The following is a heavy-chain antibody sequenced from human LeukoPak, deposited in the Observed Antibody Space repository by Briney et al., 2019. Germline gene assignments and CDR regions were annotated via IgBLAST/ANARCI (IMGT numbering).Heavy chain of an antibody. J-gene: IGHJ4*02. CDR1: GFTFDDYA. CDR3: AKGSYAVAGRFDY. CDR2: IGWNSGSI. Sequence: GGSLRLSCAASGFTFDDYAMHWVRQAPGKGLEWVSGIGWNSGSIGYADSVKGRFTISRDNAKNSLYLQMNSLRAEDTALYYCAKGSYAVAGRFDYWGQGTLVTVSS. V-gene: IGHV3-9*01. D-gene: IGHD6-19*01.